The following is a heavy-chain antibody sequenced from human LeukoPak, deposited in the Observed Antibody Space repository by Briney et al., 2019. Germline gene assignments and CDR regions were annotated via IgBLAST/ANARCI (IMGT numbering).Heavy chain of an antibody. J-gene: IGHJ3*02. CDR2: IYTSGST. CDR3: ARVGYYDSSGYPRDAFDI. V-gene: IGHV4-61*02. Sequence: SETLSLTCTVSGGSISSGSYYWSWIRQPAGKGLEWIGRIYTSGSTNYNPSLKSRVTISVDTSKNQFSLKLSSVTAADTAVYYCARVGYYDSSGYPRDAFDIWGQGTMVTVSS. D-gene: IGHD3-22*01. CDR1: GGSISSGSYY.